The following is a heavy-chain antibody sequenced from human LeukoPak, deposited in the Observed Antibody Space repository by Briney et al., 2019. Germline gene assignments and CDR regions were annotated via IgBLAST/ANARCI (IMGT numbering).Heavy chain of an antibody. CDR3: ARDLEGYGDPLEDY. J-gene: IGHJ4*02. CDR2: IRYDGSNK. CDR1: GFTFSSYS. V-gene: IGHV3-30*02. Sequence: PGGSLRLSCAASGFTFSSYSMNWVRQAPGKGLEWVAFIRYDGSNKYYADSVKGRFTISRDNSKNTLYLQMNSLRAEDTAVYYCARDLEGYGDPLEDYWGQGTLVTVSS. D-gene: IGHD4-17*01.